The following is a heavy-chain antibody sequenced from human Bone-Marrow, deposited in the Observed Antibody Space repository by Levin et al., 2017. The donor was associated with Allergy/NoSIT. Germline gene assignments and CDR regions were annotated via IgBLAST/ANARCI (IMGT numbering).Heavy chain of an antibody. J-gene: IGHJ2*01. CDR3: TTGYRDRWYFDF. Sequence: GESLKISCAVSGFTFSHHWMSWVRRAPGKGLEWVGRIKSESDGGTTDYAAPVKVRFTISRDESKAMVYLQMNGLTTEDTALYYCTTGYRDRWYFDFWGRGTQVIVSS. V-gene: IGHV3-15*01. D-gene: IGHD4-11*01. CDR1: GFTFSHHW. CDR2: IKSESDGGTT.